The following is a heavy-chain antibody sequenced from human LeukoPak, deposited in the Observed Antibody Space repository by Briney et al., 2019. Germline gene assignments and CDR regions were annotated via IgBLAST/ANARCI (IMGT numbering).Heavy chain of an antibody. D-gene: IGHD6-13*01. Sequence: GGSLRLSCAASGFTFSSYSMNWVRQAPGKGLEWVSSISSSSSYIYYADSVKGRFTISRDNAKSSLYLQMNSLRAEDTAVYYCARDTTGQQLAPGFFDYWGQGTLVTVSS. CDR3: ARDTTGQQLAPGFFDY. J-gene: IGHJ4*02. CDR1: GFTFSSYS. V-gene: IGHV3-21*01. CDR2: ISSSSSYI.